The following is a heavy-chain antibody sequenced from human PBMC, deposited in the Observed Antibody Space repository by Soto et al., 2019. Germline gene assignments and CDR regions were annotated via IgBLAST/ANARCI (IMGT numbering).Heavy chain of an antibody. V-gene: IGHV1-18*01. J-gene: IGHJ5*02. D-gene: IGHD3-10*01. Sequence: QVQLVQSGAEVKKPGASVKVSCRASGYSITNYGISWVRQAPGQGLEWMGWISGDSSDTNYVQKFQGRVTVTTDTSTSTVNMELRGLRSDDTAVYYCARVYDGSGSYGWFDLWGQGTLVTVSS. CDR1: GYSITNYG. CDR3: ARVYDGSGSYGWFDL. CDR2: ISGDSSDT.